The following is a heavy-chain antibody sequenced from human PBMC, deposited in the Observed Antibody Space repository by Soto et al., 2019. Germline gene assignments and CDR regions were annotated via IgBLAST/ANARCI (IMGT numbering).Heavy chain of an antibody. CDR1: GYSFTSYW. V-gene: IGHV5-51*01. CDR2: IYPGDSDT. D-gene: IGHD2-2*01. Sequence: GESLKISCKGSGYSFTSYWIGWVRQMPGKVLEWMGIIYPGDSDTRYSPSFQGQVTISADKSISTAYLQWSSLKASDTAMYYCARSGRVRYQLLPVKNWFDPWGQGXLVTVYS. J-gene: IGHJ5*02. CDR3: ARSGRVRYQLLPVKNWFDP.